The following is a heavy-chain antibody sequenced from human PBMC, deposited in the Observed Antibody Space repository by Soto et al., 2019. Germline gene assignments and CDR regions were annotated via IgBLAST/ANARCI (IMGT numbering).Heavy chain of an antibody. CDR3: ARGNVDTAMGYYMDV. V-gene: IGHV4-34*01. CDR2: INHSGST. D-gene: IGHD5-18*01. Sequence: QVPLQQWGAGLLKPSETLSLTCAVYGGSFSGYYWSWIRQPPGKGLEWIGEINHSGSTNYNPSLKSRVTISVDTSKNQFSLKLSSVTAADTAVYYCARGNVDTAMGYYMDVWGKGTTVTVSS. J-gene: IGHJ6*03. CDR1: GGSFSGYY.